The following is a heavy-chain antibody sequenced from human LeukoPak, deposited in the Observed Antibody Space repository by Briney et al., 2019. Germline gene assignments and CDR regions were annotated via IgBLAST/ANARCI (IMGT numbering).Heavy chain of an antibody. V-gene: IGHV3-30-3*01. CDR2: LLYGGSSE. CDR1: GFSFSNYA. Sequence: GRSLRLSCEASGFSFSNYAFHWVRQAPGKGLEWVAVLLYGGSSEHYADSVKGRFTISRDTSKNTLYLQMNSLRTEDTAVYYCARGEGLGTTNGGYYFAYWGQGSLVIVSS. D-gene: IGHD1-26*01. J-gene: IGHJ4*02. CDR3: ARGEGLGTTNGGYYFAY.